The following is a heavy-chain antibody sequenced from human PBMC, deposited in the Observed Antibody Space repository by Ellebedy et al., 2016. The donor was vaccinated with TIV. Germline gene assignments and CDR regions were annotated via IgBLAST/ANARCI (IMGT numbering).Heavy chain of an antibody. CDR1: GGSMNYYF. Sequence: GSLRLSXTVSGGSMNYYFWSWIRQSPGKGLEWIGYVYYSGSTKYNPALKSRVTISVDTSKNQFSLRLTSVTTADTAMYYCARVEAVAPWRWLDPWGQGTLVTVSS. CDR2: VYYSGST. V-gene: IGHV4-59*01. CDR3: ARVEAVAPWRWLDP. J-gene: IGHJ5*02. D-gene: IGHD6-19*01.